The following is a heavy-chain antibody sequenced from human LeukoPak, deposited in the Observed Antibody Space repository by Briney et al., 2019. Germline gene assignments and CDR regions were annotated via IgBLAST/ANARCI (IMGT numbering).Heavy chain of an antibody. CDR1: GFTFNDYP. J-gene: IGHJ4*02. CDR2: INHNSAST. V-gene: IGHV3-48*01. CDR3: VKDNDWAFDF. Sequence: GGSLRLSCAASGFTFNDYPMNWVRQTPGKGLEWISYINHNSASTYYADSVKGRFTISRDNAKNSLRLQMNSLRAEDTAVYYCVKDNDWAFDFWGQGTLVTVS. D-gene: IGHD1-1*01.